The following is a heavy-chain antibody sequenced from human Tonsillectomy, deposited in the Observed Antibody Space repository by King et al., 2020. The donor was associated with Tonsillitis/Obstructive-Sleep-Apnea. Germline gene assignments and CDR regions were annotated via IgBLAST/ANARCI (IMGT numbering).Heavy chain of an antibody. Sequence: VQLVESGGGVVQPGRSLRLSCADSGFTFSSCTMHWVRQAPGKGLEWVAVISYDGSNKYYADSVKGRFTISRDNSKNTRYLQMNSLRAEDTAVYHGARDPPGGDYYFDYWGQRTLVTVSS. D-gene: IGHD4-17*01. CDR2: ISYDGSNK. J-gene: IGHJ4*02. CDR3: ARDPPGGDYYFDY. CDR1: GFTFSSCT. V-gene: IGHV3-30*01.